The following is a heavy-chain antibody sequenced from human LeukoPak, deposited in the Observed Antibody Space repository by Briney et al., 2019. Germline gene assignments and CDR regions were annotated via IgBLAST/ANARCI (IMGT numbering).Heavy chain of an antibody. CDR3: ARDPTTSQGSDAFDI. CDR1: RFTFSSYA. V-gene: IGHV3-64*02. D-gene: IGHD1-1*01. Sequence: GGSLRLSCAASRFTFSSYAIHWVRQAPGKGLEYVSAITSNGGSTYYADSVKGRFTISRDNSKNTLYLQMGSLRAEDMAVYYCARDPTTSQGSDAFDIWGQGTRVTVSS. CDR2: ITSNGGST. J-gene: IGHJ3*02.